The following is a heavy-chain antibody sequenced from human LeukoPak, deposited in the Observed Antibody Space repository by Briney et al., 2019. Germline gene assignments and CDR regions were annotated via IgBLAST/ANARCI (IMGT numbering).Heavy chain of an antibody. CDR2: IYYSGST. V-gene: IGHV4-30-4*01. CDR1: GGSISSGDYY. J-gene: IGHJ4*02. CDR3: SASVPGTPPPYSPYYYDSSGYYFGY. D-gene: IGHD3-22*01. Sequence: PSETLSLTCTVSGGSISSGDYYWSWIRQPPGKGLEWIGYIYYSGSTYYNPSLKSRVTISVDTSKNQFSLKLSSVTAADTAVYYCSASVPGTPPPYSPYYYDSSGYYFGYWGQGTLVTVSS.